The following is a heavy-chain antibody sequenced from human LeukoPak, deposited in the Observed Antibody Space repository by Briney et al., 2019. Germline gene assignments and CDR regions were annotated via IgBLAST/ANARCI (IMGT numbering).Heavy chain of an antibody. V-gene: IGHV4-34*01. CDR3: ARGYYYGSGRPYYYYYGMDV. CDR2: INHSGST. D-gene: IGHD3-10*01. CDR1: GGSFSGYY. J-gene: IGHJ6*02. Sequence: SETLSLTCAVYGGSFSGYYWSWIRQPPGKGLEWIGEINHSGSTNYNPSLKSRVTISVDTSKNQFSLKLSSVTAADTAVYYCARGYYYGSGRPYYYYYGMDVWGQGTTVTVSS.